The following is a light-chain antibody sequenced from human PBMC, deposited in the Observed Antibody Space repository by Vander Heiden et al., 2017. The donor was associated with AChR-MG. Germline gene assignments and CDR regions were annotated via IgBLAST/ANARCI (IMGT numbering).Light chain of an antibody. CDR3: CSYRFDSMRV. CDR1: SSDVGSYNY. J-gene: IGLJ3*02. CDR2: DVH. V-gene: IGLV2-14*03. Sequence: SALTQPASVSGSPGQSITISCTGTSSDVGSYNYVSWYQQHPGKAPKRIMYDVHERPSGVSNRVSGSKSGNTASLTISGLQPEDEADDDCCSYRFDSMRVFGGGTKLTVL.